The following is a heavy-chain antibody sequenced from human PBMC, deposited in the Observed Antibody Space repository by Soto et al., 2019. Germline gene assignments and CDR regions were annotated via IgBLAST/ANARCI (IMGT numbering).Heavy chain of an antibody. CDR3: ASSQXVAGTPGY. CDR1: GGTFSSYT. V-gene: IGHV1-69*02. CDR2: VIPILGIA. J-gene: IGHJ4*02. Sequence: ASVKVSCKASGGTFSSYTISWVRQAPGQGLEWMGRVIPILGIANYAQKFQGRVTITADKSTSTAYMELSSLRSEDTAVYYCASSQXVAGTPGYWGQGTMGTVSS. D-gene: IGHD6-19*01.